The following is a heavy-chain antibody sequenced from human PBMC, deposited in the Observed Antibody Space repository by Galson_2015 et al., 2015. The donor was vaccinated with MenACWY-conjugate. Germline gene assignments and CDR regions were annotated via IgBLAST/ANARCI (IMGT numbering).Heavy chain of an antibody. CDR3: ARDYYDSSGYTIRGPFGY. CDR1: GVNIRNYA. V-gene: IGHV3-33*01. CDR2: IWSDGTKT. D-gene: IGHD3-22*01. J-gene: IGHJ4*02. Sequence: SLRLSCASSGVNIRNYAMHWVRQAPGKGVQWVAVIWSDGTKTDYADSVKGRFTISRDNSEHKVYLQMNSLRAEDTAVYFCARDYYDSSGYTIRGPFGYWGRGTLVTVSS.